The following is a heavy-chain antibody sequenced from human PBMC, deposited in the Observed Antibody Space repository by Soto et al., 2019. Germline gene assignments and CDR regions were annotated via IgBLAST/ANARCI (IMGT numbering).Heavy chain of an antibody. CDR3: ARERVTGLGGDFDY. Sequence: LVLTCTVSGGSISSGGYYWSWIRQHPGKGLEWIGYIYYSGSTYYNPSLKSRVTISVDTSKNQFSLKLSSVTAADTAVYYCARERVTGLGGDFDYWGQGTLVTVSS. J-gene: IGHJ4*02. CDR1: GGSISSGGYY. V-gene: IGHV4-31*03. D-gene: IGHD2-21*02. CDR2: IYYSGST.